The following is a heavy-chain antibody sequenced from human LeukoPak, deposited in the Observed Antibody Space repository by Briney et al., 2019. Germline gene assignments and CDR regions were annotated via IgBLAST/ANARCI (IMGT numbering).Heavy chain of an antibody. CDR3: ARARSRGQIAAAGDY. V-gene: IGHV1-18*01. CDR1: GYTFTNYG. J-gene: IGHJ4*02. CDR2: ISAYNGNT. D-gene: IGHD6-13*01. Sequence: ASVKVSCKASGYTFTNYGISWVRQAPGQGLEWMGWISAYNGNTNYAQKLQGRVTMTTDTSTSTAYMELRSLRSDDTAVYYCARARSRGQIAAAGDYWGQGTLVTVSS.